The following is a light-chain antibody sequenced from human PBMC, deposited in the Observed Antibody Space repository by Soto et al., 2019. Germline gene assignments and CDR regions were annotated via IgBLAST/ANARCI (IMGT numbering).Light chain of an antibody. CDR3: SSYTSSSTLV. Sequence: QSALTQPASVSGSPGQSITISCTGTSSDVGGYNYVSWYQQHPGKAPKLMIYDVSNRPSGVSNRFSGSKSGNTAYLTISGLQAEDEAAYYCSSYTSSSTLVFGGGTKLTVL. J-gene: IGLJ2*01. V-gene: IGLV2-14*01. CDR1: SSDVGGYNY. CDR2: DVS.